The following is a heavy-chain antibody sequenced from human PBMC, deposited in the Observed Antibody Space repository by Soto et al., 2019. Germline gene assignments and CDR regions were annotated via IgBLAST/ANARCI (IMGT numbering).Heavy chain of an antibody. J-gene: IGHJ4*02. CDR3: ARGASVNQYGDYYFDY. CDR2: IYYSGST. V-gene: IGHV4-30-4*01. Sequence: SETLSLTCTVSGGSISSGDYYWSWIRQPPGKCLEWIGYIYYSGSTYYNPSLKSRVTISVDTSKNQFSLKLSSVTAADTAVYYCARGASVNQYGDYYFDYWGQGTLVTVSS. CDR1: GGSISSGDYY. D-gene: IGHD4-17*01.